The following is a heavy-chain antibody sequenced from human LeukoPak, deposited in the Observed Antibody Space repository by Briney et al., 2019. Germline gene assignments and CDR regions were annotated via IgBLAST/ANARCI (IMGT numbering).Heavy chain of an antibody. V-gene: IGHV3-30-3*01. D-gene: IGHD5-18*01. CDR1: GFTFSSYA. CDR3: ARAVGYSYGFDYFDY. Sequence: PGGSLRLSCAASGFTFSSYAMHWVRQAPGKGLEWVAVISYDGSNKYYADSVKGRFTISRDNSKNTLYLQMNSLRAEDTAVYYCARAVGYSYGFDYFDYWGQGTLVTVSS. CDR2: ISYDGSNK. J-gene: IGHJ4*02.